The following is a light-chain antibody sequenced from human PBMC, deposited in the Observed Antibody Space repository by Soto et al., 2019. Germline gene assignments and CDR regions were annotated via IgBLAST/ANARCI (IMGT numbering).Light chain of an antibody. Sequence: EIVMTQSPATLSVSPGEGATLSCRASQSVGSSLAWYQQKPGQAPRILIYGVFTRVTGIPARFSGSGSGTEFTLTISSLQSEDFAVYYCQQYINWPVYTFGQGTKLEIK. J-gene: IGKJ2*01. CDR1: QSVGSS. V-gene: IGKV3-15*01. CDR2: GVF. CDR3: QQYINWPVYT.